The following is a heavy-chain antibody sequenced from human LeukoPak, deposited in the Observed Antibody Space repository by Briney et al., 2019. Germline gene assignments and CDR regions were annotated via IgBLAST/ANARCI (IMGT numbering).Heavy chain of an antibody. CDR3: AREWLHCSGGSCFDY. D-gene: IGHD2-15*01. V-gene: IGHV3-30*04. CDR1: GFTFSSYA. J-gene: IGHJ4*02. CDR2: ISYDGSNK. Sequence: GGSLRLSCAASGFTFSSYAMHWVRQAPGKGLEWVAVISYDGSNKYYADSVKGRFTISRDNSKNTLYLQMNSLRAEDTAAYYCAREWLHCSGGSCFDYWGQGTLVTVSS.